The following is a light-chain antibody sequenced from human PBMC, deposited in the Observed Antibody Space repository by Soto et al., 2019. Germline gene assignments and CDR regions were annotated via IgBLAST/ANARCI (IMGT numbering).Light chain of an antibody. CDR1: QIVSDKF. V-gene: IGKV3D-20*02. J-gene: IGKJ3*01. CDR3: QQRSNWLFT. CDR2: GAS. Sequence: SQIVSDKFSACHQRQPEQAPSLLIYGASSRATSIPDRCSGSGSGTDFTLSISRLEPEDFAVYYCQQRSNWLFTFGPGTKVDIK.